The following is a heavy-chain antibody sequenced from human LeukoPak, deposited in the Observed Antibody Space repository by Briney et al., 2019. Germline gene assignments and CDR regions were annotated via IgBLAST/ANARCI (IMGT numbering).Heavy chain of an antibody. CDR2: INHSGST. CDR3: ARGRAAGA. V-gene: IGHV4-34*01. CDR1: GGSFSGYY. Sequence: SETLSLTCAVYGGSFSGYYWSWIRQPPGKGLEWIGEINHSGSTNYNPSLKSRVTISVDTSKNQFSLKLSSVTAADTAVYYCARGRAAGAWGQGTLVTVSS. J-gene: IGHJ5*02.